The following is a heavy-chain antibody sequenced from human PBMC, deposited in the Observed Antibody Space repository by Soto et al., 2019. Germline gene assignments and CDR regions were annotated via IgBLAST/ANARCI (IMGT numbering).Heavy chain of an antibody. CDR2: VYYTGTT. Sequence: QVLLQESGPGQVKPSETLSLTCTVSGGSIGSYHWSWVRQPPGKGLEWIASVYYTGTTNYNPSLGSRVTISIDAPENQISLKLTSLTAADTAFYYCARDTVLTGMFDLWGQGTLVTVSS. D-gene: IGHD4-17*01. CDR1: GGSIGSYH. CDR3: ARDTVLTGMFDL. V-gene: IGHV4-59*01. J-gene: IGHJ5*02.